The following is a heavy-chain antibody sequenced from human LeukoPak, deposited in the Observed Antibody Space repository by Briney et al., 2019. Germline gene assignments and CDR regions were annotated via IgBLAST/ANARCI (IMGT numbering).Heavy chain of an antibody. CDR3: ARVRDPYYYYMDV. V-gene: IGHV4-30-2*01. J-gene: IGHJ6*03. CDR1: GGSIGIDDYY. CDR2: IYHRGTT. D-gene: IGHD5-24*01. Sequence: PSQTLSLTCTVSGGSIGIDDYYWTWIRQPPGKGLEWIGYIYHRGTTYYNPSLESRVTISVDGSKNQFSLKLSSVTAADTAMFYCARVRDPYYYYMDVWGKGTTVTVSS.